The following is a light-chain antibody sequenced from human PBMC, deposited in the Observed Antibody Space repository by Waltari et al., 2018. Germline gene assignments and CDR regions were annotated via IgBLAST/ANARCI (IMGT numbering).Light chain of an antibody. CDR1: ISNVGGYDY. CDR3: CSYALFSTLV. J-gene: IGLJ2*01. Sequence: QSALTQPASVSESPGQSIPLSCTGTISNVGGYDYVSWYQQHPGKAPKLLIYDVSERPSGVSNRFSGSKSGNTASLTISGLQAEDEADYYCCSYALFSTLVFGGGTKVTVL. V-gene: IGLV2-23*02. CDR2: DVS.